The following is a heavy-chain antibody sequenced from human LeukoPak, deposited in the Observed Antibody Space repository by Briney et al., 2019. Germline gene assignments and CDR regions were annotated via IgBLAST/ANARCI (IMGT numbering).Heavy chain of an antibody. V-gene: IGHV3-20*04. Sequence: GGSLSLSCAASGFTFEDYDMSWVRQAPGKGLEWVSGINWNGGSTGYADSVKGRFTISRDNAKNSLYLQMNSLRAEDTALYYCARGSLKAAATYFDYWGKGTLVTVSS. D-gene: IGHD6-13*01. J-gene: IGHJ4*02. CDR3: ARGSLKAAATYFDY. CDR2: INWNGGST. CDR1: GFTFEDYD.